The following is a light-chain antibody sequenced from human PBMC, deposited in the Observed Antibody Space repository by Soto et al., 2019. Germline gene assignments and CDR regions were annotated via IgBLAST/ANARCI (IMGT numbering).Light chain of an antibody. CDR3: QQYAGSPRT. J-gene: IGKJ2*01. Sequence: EIVLTQSPGTLSSSPGGTATLSCRASQSVRSNSLAWYQQKPGQAPRLLIYDASSRATGIPDRFSGSGSDTDFTLTISRLEPEDFAVYYCQQYAGSPRTFGQGTKVDI. CDR2: DAS. V-gene: IGKV3-20*01. CDR1: QSVRSNS.